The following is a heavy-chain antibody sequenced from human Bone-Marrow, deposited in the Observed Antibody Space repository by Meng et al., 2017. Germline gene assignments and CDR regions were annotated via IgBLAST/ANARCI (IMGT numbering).Heavy chain of an antibody. J-gene: IGHJ5*02. CDR3: ARDSWFDP. Sequence: LGDSGWRVVTSGSSLRLSCAASGFTFSSYAMNWVRQAPGKGLEWVAVISYDGSNKYYADSVKGRFTISRDNSKNTLYLQMNSLRAEDTAVYYCARDSWFDPWGQGTLVTASS. V-gene: IGHV3-30*04. CDR1: GFTFSSYA. CDR2: ISYDGSNK.